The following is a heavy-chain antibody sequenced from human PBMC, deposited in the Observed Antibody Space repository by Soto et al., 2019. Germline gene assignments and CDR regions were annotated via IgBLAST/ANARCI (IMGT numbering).Heavy chain of an antibody. CDR1: GYTYTTFW. CDR2: IDPRDSYT. D-gene: IGHD2-2*01. CDR3: ARLYCSSSTCDSWFDP. V-gene: IGHV5-10-1*01. J-gene: IGHJ5*02. Sequence: PGASLKISCPGFGYTYTTFWISWVRQMPGRGLEWMGRIDPRDSYTNYSPSFQGHVTISVDKSISTAYLQWGSLKASDTAMYYCARLYCSSSTCDSWFDPWGQGTLVTVSS.